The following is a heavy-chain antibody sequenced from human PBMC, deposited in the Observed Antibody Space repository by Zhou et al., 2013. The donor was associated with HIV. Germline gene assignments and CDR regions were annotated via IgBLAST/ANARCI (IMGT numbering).Heavy chain of an antibody. V-gene: IGHV1-46*02. Sequence: QVHLVQSGPEVKKPGSSVKVSCEASADTFKNNAVNWVRQAPGQGLEWMGVINPSVGSTIYAHKFQGRVTMTRDTSTSTVYLELSSLRSQDTAVYYCARAVVGASSFDYWGPGTLVTVSS. CDR3: ARAVVGASSFDY. D-gene: IGHD2-15*01. J-gene: IGHJ4*02. CDR2: INPSVGST. CDR1: ADTFKNNA.